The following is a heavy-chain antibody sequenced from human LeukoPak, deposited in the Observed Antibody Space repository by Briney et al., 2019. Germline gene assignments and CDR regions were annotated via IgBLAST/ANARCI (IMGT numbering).Heavy chain of an antibody. V-gene: IGHV3-30*04. CDR2: ISFDGSNK. CDR1: GSTFSSYA. Sequence: GRSLRLSCAASGSTFSSYAMHWVRQAPGKGLEWVAVISFDGSNKYYADSVKGRFTISRDNSKNTLYLQMNSLRAEDTAVYYCATPEKQWHIFDYWGQGTLVTVSS. J-gene: IGHJ4*02. CDR3: ATPEKQWHIFDY. D-gene: IGHD6-19*01.